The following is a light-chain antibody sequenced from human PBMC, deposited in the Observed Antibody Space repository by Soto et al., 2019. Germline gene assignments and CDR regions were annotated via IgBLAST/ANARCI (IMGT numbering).Light chain of an antibody. CDR3: SRHSRAPIT. Sequence: DIQMTQSPSSLSASVGDRVTITCRASQGISNYLAWYQQKPGKVPKLLIYAASTLQSGVPSRFSGSGSGTDFTLPISSPQAEDVATYCCSRHSRAPITCGPWTRLEIK. J-gene: IGKJ5*01. V-gene: IGKV1-27*01. CDR1: QGISNY. CDR2: AAS.